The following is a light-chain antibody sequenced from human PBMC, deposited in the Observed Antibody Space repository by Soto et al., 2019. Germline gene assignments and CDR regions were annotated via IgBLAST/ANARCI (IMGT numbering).Light chain of an antibody. J-gene: IGKJ1*01. Sequence: DIQLTQSPSFLSPSIGESVTITCRASQVISTSLAWYQVKPGKAPKLLIYAASTLESGVPSRFSATVSGTEFSLTITSLQPEDFAVYYCQQYHSWPPTFGQGTKVDIK. CDR1: QVISTS. CDR2: AAS. CDR3: QQYHSWPPT. V-gene: IGKV1-9*01.